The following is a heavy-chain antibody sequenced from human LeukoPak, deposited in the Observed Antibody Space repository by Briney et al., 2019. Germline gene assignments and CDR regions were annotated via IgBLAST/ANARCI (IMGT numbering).Heavy chain of an antibody. CDR1: GYTFTGYY. Sequence: GASVKVSCKASGYTFTGYYMHWVRQAPGQGLEWMGWINPNSGGTNYAQKFQGRVTMTRDTSISTAYMELSRLRSDDTAVYYCARDWDYCSGGSCYSGDYFDYWGQGTLVTVSS. J-gene: IGHJ4*02. V-gene: IGHV1-2*02. D-gene: IGHD2-15*01. CDR3: ARDWDYCSGGSCYSGDYFDY. CDR2: INPNSGGT.